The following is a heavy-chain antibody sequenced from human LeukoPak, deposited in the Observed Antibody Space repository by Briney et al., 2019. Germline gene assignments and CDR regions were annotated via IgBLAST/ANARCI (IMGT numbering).Heavy chain of an antibody. CDR1: GFTFSSHS. Sequence: GGSLRLSCAASGFTFSSHSMNWVRQAPGKGLEWVSLISWDGGSTYYADSVKGRFTISRDNSKNSLYLQMNSLRTEDTALYYCAKDLLSGYDILTGYYKDARRDPPPYYYYGMDVWGQGTTVTVSS. D-gene: IGHD3-9*01. V-gene: IGHV3-43*01. CDR2: ISWDGGST. J-gene: IGHJ6*02. CDR3: AKDLLSGYDILTGYYKDARRDPPPYYYYGMDV.